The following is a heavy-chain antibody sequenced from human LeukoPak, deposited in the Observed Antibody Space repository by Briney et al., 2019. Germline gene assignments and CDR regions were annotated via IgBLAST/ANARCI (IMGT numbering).Heavy chain of an antibody. CDR1: GGSISSGSYY. J-gene: IGHJ5*02. Sequence: PSQTLSLTCTVSGGSISSGSYYWRWIRQPAGKGLEWIGRIYTSGSTNYNPSLKSRVTISVDTSKNQFSLKLSSVTAADTAVYYCARERYWFDPWGQGTLVTVSS. CDR3: ARERYWFDP. V-gene: IGHV4-61*02. CDR2: IYTSGST.